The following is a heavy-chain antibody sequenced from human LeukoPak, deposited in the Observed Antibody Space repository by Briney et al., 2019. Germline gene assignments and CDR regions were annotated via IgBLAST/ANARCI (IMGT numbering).Heavy chain of an antibody. Sequence: GGSLRPSCAASGFTFSSYSMNWVRQAPGKGLEWVSSISSSSSYIYYADSVKGRFTISRDNAKNSLYLQMNSLRAEDTAVYYCARGIYSGYDSPFDYWGQGTLVTVSS. CDR1: GFTFSSYS. V-gene: IGHV3-21*01. CDR2: ISSSSSYI. D-gene: IGHD5-12*01. J-gene: IGHJ4*02. CDR3: ARGIYSGYDSPFDY.